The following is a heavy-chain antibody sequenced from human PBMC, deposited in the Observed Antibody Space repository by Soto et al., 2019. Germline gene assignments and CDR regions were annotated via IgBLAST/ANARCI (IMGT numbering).Heavy chain of an antibody. CDR3: AAMIFGVVIHYYYGMDV. V-gene: IGHV4-39*01. D-gene: IGHD3-3*01. CDR1: GGSISSSSYY. Sequence: SEPLSLTCTVSGGSISSSSYYWGWIRQPPGKWLEWIGSIYYSGSTYYNPSLKRRVTISVATSKNKFSLKLSSVTAADTAVYYCAAMIFGVVIHYYYGMDVWGQGSTVT. CDR2: IYYSGST. J-gene: IGHJ6*02.